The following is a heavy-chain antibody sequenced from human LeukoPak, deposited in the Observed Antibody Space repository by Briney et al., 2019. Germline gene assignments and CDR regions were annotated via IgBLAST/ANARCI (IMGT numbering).Heavy chain of an antibody. D-gene: IGHD3-16*02. CDR1: GYSFTSYW. J-gene: IGHJ4*02. CDR2: IYPGDSDT. Sequence: AGESLKISCKGSGYSFTSYWIGWVRQMPGKGLEWMGIIYPGDSDTRYSPSFQGQVTISADKSISTVYLQWSSLKASDTAMYYCARTLNVRTAFGGVIVEYYFDYWGQGTLVTVSS. V-gene: IGHV5-51*01. CDR3: ARTLNVRTAFGGVIVEYYFDY.